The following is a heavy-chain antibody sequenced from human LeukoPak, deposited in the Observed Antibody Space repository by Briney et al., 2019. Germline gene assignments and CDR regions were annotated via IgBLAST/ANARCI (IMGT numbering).Heavy chain of an antibody. CDR2: IYYSGST. CDR1: GGSISSYY. V-gene: IGHV4-59*01. CDR3: ARLVHGQVGGPLNWLDP. Sequence: PSRTLSLTCTVSGGSISSYYWSWIRQPPGKGLEWIGYIYYSGSTNYNPSLKSRVTISVDTSKNQFSLKLTSVTAADTAVYYCARLVHGQVGGPLNWLDPWGQGTLVTVSS. D-gene: IGHD3-10*01. J-gene: IGHJ5*02.